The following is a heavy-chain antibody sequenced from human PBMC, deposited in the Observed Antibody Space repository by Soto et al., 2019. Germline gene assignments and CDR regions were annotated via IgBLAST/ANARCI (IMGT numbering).Heavy chain of an antibody. CDR3: VRGGYVHAFDY. Sequence: SETLSLTCTVSGGSISYYYWGWIRQPPGKGLEWIGSIYYSGNTHYNPSLKSRVTISVDTSMNQFSLNLDSVTGVDSAVYYCVRGGYVHAFDYWGQGALVTVSS. V-gene: IGHV4-59*01. CDR2: IYYSGNT. J-gene: IGHJ4*02. D-gene: IGHD5-12*01. CDR1: GGSISYYY.